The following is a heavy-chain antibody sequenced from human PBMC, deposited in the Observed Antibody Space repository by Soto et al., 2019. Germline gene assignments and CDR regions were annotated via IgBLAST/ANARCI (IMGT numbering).Heavy chain of an antibody. V-gene: IGHV4-59*08. D-gene: IGHD3-10*01. CDR2: VNDNWGS. CDR3: VRQGFGALHGLVEV. Sequence: QVPLQESGPGLVKTSETLSLSCTVSGGSISSYYWSWIRQTPEKGLEWIGHVNDNWGSNYNPSRTSRVALSLDSSKSQFSLKLTSVTATDTGGYYFVRQGFGALHGLVEVWGQGTTVTVSS. J-gene: IGHJ6*02. CDR1: GGSISSYY.